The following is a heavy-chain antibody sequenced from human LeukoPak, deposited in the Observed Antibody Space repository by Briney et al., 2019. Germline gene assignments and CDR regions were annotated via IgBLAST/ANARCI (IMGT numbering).Heavy chain of an antibody. CDR3: VRDLPTVGIDY. J-gene: IGHJ4*02. CDR1: GFTFSSYW. Sequence: GGSLRLSCAASGFTFSSYWMSWVRQAPGNGLEWVANIKQDGSDKYYVDSVKGRFTISRDNAKNSLYLQMNSLRAEDTAVYYCVRDLPTVGIDYWGQGTLVTVSS. D-gene: IGHD4-23*01. V-gene: IGHV3-7*03. CDR2: IKQDGSDK.